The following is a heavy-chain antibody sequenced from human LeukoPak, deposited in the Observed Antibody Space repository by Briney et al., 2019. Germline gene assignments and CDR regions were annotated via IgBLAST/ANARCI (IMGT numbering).Heavy chain of an antibody. D-gene: IGHD6-13*01. J-gene: IGHJ5*02. CDR3: ARVLRVTSWYGEEWFDA. V-gene: IGHV1-69*06. CDR1: AGTFSSYV. Sequence: ASVKVSSKAYAGTFSSYVINWVRQAPGQGLEWMGGIIPIFGTATYAQKFKGRVTITADKSTSTGYMELSSLRSEDTAVYYCARVLRVTSWYGEEWFDAWGQGTLVTVSS. CDR2: IIPIFGTA.